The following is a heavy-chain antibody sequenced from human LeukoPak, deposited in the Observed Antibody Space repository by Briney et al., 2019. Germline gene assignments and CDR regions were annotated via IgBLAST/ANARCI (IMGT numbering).Heavy chain of an antibody. D-gene: IGHD2-15*01. CDR2: ISSDATNI. V-gene: IGHV3-21*01. CDR1: GFTFSSYS. J-gene: IGHJ4*02. CDR3: ARDGSGSGDV. Sequence: GGSLRLSCAASGFTFSSYSMNWVRQAPGKGLEWVSSISSDATNIYYIDSVKGRFTISRDNAKNSLYLQMNSLRAEDTAVYYCARDGSGSGDVWGQGTLVTVSS.